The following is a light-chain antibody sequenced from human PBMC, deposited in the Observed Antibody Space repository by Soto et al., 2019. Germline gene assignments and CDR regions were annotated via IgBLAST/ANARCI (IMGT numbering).Light chain of an antibody. Sequence: CVLTEPASLSVAPGQRITISCTGSHPNLGAGYDVHWYQQFPGTAPKLLIFGNTKRPSGVPDRFSGSKSGSSASLAITGLQAEDEADYYCQSSDSSLSAFHVFRTGTKVNVL. CDR1: HPNLGAGYD. V-gene: IGLV1-40*01. CDR2: GNT. J-gene: IGLJ1*01. CDR3: QSSDSSLSAFHV.